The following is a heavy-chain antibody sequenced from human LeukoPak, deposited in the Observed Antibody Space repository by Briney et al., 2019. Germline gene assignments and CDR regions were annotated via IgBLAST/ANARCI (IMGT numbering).Heavy chain of an antibody. CDR3: ASLDYGGNPSLDAFDI. J-gene: IGHJ3*02. Sequence: PSETLSLTCTVSGGSISSYYWSWIRQPPGKGLEWIGYIYYSGSTNYNPSLKSRVTISVDTSKNQFSLKLSSVTAADTAVYYCASLDYGGNPSLDAFDIWGQGTMVTVSS. CDR1: GGSISSYY. V-gene: IGHV4-59*01. CDR2: IYYSGST. D-gene: IGHD4-23*01.